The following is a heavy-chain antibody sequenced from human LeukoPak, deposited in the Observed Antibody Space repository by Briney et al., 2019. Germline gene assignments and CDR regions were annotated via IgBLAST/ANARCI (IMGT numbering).Heavy chain of an antibody. D-gene: IGHD1-26*01. Sequence: ASVKVSCKASGGTFSSYAISWVRQAPGQGLEWMGIINPSGGSTSYAQKFQGRVTMTRDTSTSTVYMELSSLRSEDTAVYYCAREKVGAMAFDIWGQGTMVTVSS. CDR2: INPSGGST. CDR3: AREKVGAMAFDI. V-gene: IGHV1-46*01. J-gene: IGHJ3*02. CDR1: GGTFSSYA.